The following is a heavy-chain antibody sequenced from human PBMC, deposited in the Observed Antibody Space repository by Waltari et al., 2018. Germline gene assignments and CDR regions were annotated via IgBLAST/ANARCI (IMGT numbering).Heavy chain of an antibody. Sequence: EVQLVESVGGFVQPGGSLRLSCSASGFTFSIFWMHWVGHSPGKGLMVGARLNGDGQIISNADSGTGRFTICRDSAKSTLYLQMNRQRVEDTGLYYYARERLTPSSPGDNFDHWGQGTLVTVSP. J-gene: IGHJ4*02. D-gene: IGHD6-6*01. CDR3: ARERLTPSSPGDNFDH. CDR1: GFTFSIFW. CDR2: LNGDGQII. V-gene: IGHV3-74*01.